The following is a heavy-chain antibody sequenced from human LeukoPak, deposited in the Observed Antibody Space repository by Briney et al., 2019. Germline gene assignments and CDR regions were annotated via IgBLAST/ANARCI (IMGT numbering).Heavy chain of an antibody. CDR1: GGSISSGGYS. D-gene: IGHD3-22*01. J-gene: IGHJ3*02. CDR3: ARAKYYDSSGYFNDAFDI. CDR2: IYYSGST. V-gene: IGHV4-30-4*07. Sequence: MASQTLSLTCAVSGGSISSGGYSWSWIRQPPGKGLEWIGYIYYSGSTYYNPSLKSRVTISVDTSKNQFSLKLSSVTAADTAVYYCARAKYYDSSGYFNDAFDIWGQGTMVTVSS.